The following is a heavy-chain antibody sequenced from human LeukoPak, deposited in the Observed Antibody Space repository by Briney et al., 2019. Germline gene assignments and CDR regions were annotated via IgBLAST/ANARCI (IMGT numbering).Heavy chain of an antibody. J-gene: IGHJ4*02. V-gene: IGHV3-23*01. D-gene: IGHD3-9*01. Sequence: GGSLRLSCAASGFTFSTYVMNWFRQAPGKGLEWVSTISVGAEYIFYADSVKGRFTISRDDSNNALYLQMHSLRAEDTALYYCASGPPLLKYFEYWGQGTLVTVSS. CDR1: GFTFSTYV. CDR2: ISVGAEYI. CDR3: ASGPPLLKYFEY.